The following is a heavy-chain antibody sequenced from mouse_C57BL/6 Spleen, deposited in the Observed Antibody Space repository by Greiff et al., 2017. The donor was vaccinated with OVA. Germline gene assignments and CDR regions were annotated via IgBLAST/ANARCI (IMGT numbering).Heavy chain of an antibody. J-gene: IGHJ4*01. Sequence: EVMLVESGGGLVQPGGSMKLSCVASGFTFSNYWMNWVRQSPEKGLEWVAQIRLKSDNYATHYAESVKGRFTISRDDSKSSVYLQMNNLRAEDTGIYYCTDPSREVAMEYRGQEASLTLSS. D-gene: IGHD1-3*01. CDR3: TDPSREVAMEY. CDR1: GFTFSNYW. CDR2: IRLKSDNYAT. V-gene: IGHV6-3*01.